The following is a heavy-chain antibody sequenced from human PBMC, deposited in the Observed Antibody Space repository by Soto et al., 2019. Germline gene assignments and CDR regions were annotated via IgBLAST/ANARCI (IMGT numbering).Heavy chain of an antibody. CDR3: ARDIGYCSSTSCYYYYYYYMDV. Sequence: GGSLRLSCAASGFTFSSYSMSWVRQAPGKGLEWVSYISSSSSTIYYADSVKGRFTISRDNAKNSLYLQMNSLRAEDTAVYYCARDIGYCSSTSCYYYYYYYMDVWGKGTTVTVSS. CDR1: GFTFSSYS. J-gene: IGHJ6*03. V-gene: IGHV3-48*01. CDR2: ISSSSSTI. D-gene: IGHD2-2*01.